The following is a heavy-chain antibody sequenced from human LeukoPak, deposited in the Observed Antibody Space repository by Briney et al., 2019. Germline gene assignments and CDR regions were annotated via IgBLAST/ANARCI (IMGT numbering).Heavy chain of an antibody. J-gene: IGHJ4*02. Sequence: GGSLRLSCAASGFTVSSSNFMNWVRQAPGKGLEWVSGIYTGGTTYYTDSVKGRFTISRDNPNNTLYLQMHSLRAEDTAVYYCAREISRFGIWGQGTLVTVSS. CDR2: IYTGGTT. CDR1: GFTVSSSNF. V-gene: IGHV3-66*01. CDR3: AREISRFGI. D-gene: IGHD3-16*01.